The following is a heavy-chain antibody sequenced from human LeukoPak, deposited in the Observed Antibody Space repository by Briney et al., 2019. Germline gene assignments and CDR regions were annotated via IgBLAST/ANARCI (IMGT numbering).Heavy chain of an antibody. J-gene: IGHJ4*02. V-gene: IGHV1-8*01. CDR1: GYTFTSYD. CDR2: MSPNSGNT. Sequence: ASVKVSCKASGYTFTSYDINWMRQATGQGLEWMGWMSPNSGNTGYAQKFQGRVTITADESTSTAYMELSSLRSEDTAVYYCARGPYESRFDYWGQGTLVTVSS. CDR3: ARGPYESRFDY. D-gene: IGHD5-12*01.